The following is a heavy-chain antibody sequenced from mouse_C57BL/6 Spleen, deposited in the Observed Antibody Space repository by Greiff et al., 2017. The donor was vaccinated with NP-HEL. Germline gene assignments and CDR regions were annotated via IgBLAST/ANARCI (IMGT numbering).Heavy chain of an antibody. Sequence: QVQLQQPGAELVRPGSSVKLSCKASGYTFTSYWMDWVKQRPGQGLEWIGNIYPSDSETHYNQKFKDKATLTVDKSSSTAYMQLSSLTSEDSAVYYCARGPFPHYYGSSYYAMDYWGQGTSVTVSS. D-gene: IGHD1-1*01. CDR3: ARGPFPHYYGSSYYAMDY. J-gene: IGHJ4*01. V-gene: IGHV1-61*01. CDR2: IYPSDSET. CDR1: GYTFTSYW.